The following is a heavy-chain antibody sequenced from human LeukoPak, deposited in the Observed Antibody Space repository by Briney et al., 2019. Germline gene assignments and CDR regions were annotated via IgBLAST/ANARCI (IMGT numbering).Heavy chain of an antibody. J-gene: IGHJ6*02. CDR3: AREGSGWLVSIYYYYGMDV. D-gene: IGHD6-19*01. Sequence: PGGSLRLSCAASGFTFSSYEMNWVRQAPGKGLEWVSYISSSGSTIYYADSVKGRFTISRDNAKNSLYLQMNSLRAEDMAVYYCAREGSGWLVSIYYYYGMDVWGQGTTVTVSS. V-gene: IGHV3-48*03. CDR1: GFTFSSYE. CDR2: ISSSGSTI.